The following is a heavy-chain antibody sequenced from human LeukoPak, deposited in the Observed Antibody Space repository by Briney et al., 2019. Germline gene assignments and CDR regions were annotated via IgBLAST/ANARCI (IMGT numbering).Heavy chain of an antibody. V-gene: IGHV4-39*01. CDR3: ARHGGLNVQLEPDAFDI. Sequence: SETLSLTCTVSGGSISSSSYYWGWIRQPPGKGLEWIGSIYYSGSTYYNPSLKSRVTISVDTSKNQFSLKLSSVTAADTAVYYCARHGGLNVQLEPDAFDIRGQGTMVTVSS. J-gene: IGHJ3*02. CDR2: IYYSGST. D-gene: IGHD1-1*01. CDR1: GGSISSSSYY.